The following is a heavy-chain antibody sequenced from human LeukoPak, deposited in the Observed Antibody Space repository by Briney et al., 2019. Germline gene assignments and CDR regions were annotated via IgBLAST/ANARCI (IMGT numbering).Heavy chain of an antibody. V-gene: IGHV3-23*01. Sequence: GGSLRLSCAASGFTFSSYAMTWVRQAPGKGLEWVSVISASGGTTYYADSVKGRFTISRDNSKNTLYLQMNSLRAEDTAIYYCAKDGAPQQLVIYWGRGTLVTVSP. D-gene: IGHD6-13*01. J-gene: IGHJ4*02. CDR3: AKDGAPQQLVIY. CDR2: ISASGGTT. CDR1: GFTFSSYA.